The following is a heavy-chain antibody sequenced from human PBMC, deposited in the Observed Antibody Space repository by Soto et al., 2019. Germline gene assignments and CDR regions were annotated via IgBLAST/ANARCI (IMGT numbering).Heavy chain of an antibody. J-gene: IGHJ4*02. D-gene: IGHD6-13*01. CDR3: ARSFGLAAAGPFDY. Sequence: PSETLSLTCAVYGGSFSGYYWTWIRQPPGTGLEWIGEIKHSGSTNYNPSLKSRVTISVDTSKNQFSLKLSSVTAADTAVYYCARSFGLAAAGPFDYWGQGTLVTVS. CDR1: GGSFSGYY. CDR2: IKHSGST. V-gene: IGHV4-34*09.